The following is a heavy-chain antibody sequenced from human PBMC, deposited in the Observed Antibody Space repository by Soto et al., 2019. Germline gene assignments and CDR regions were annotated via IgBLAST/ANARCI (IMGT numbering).Heavy chain of an antibody. CDR3: ARDPWAADY. CDR2: IYSGGST. CDR1: GFTVSTKY. J-gene: IGHJ4*02. Sequence: EVQLVESGGGLVQPGGSLRLSCAASGFTVSTKYMSWVRQAPGKGLEWVSVIYSGGSTFYADSVRGRFTISRDNSKNTVNLQMISLRADDTAVYYCARDPWAADYWGQGTLVTVSS. D-gene: IGHD3-16*01. V-gene: IGHV3-66*01.